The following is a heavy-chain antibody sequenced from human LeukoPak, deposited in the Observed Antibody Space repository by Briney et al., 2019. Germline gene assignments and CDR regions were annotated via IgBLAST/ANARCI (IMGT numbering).Heavy chain of an antibody. CDR3: ARDGRAVAFDI. V-gene: IGHV3-48*01. Sequence: HAGGSLRLSCLASGVTISGDSMNWVRQAPGMGLEWLAYISSGGETIYYADSVRGRVSIFRDNAKNSLYLQMNSLKVEDTAVYYCARDGRAVAFDIWGRGTVVSVSS. CDR1: GVTISGDS. J-gene: IGHJ3*02. D-gene: IGHD6-19*01. CDR2: ISSGGETI.